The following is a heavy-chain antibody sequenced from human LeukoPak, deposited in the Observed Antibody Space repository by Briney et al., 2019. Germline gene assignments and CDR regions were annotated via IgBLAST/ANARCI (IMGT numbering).Heavy chain of an antibody. CDR2: IYSGGST. J-gene: IGHJ4*02. V-gene: IGHV3-53*01. CDR3: ARLFGVWFGELFPYYFDY. CDR1: GFTVSSNY. D-gene: IGHD3-10*01. Sequence: GVSLRLSCAASGFTVSSNYMSWVRQAPGKGLEWVSVIYSGGSTYYADSVKGRFTISRDNSKNTLYLQMNSLRAEDTAVYYCARLFGVWFGELFPYYFDYWGQGTLVTVSS.